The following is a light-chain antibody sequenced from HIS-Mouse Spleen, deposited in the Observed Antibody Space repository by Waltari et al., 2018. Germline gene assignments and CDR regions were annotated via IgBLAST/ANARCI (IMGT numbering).Light chain of an antibody. Sequence: SYELTQPPSVSVSPGQTARITCSGDALPKQYAYWYQQKPGQAPGLVIYKDSERPSGIPERFSGSSSGKTVTLTISGVQAEDDADYYCQSADSSGTYVVFGGGTKLTVL. CDR3: QSADSSGTYVV. J-gene: IGLJ2*01. CDR1: ALPKQY. CDR2: KDS. V-gene: IGLV3-25*03.